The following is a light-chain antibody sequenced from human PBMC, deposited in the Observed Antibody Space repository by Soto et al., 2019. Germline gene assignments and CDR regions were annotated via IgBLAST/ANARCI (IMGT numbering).Light chain of an antibody. CDR2: GAS. Sequence: EIVLTQSPGTLSLSPGERATLSCRASESVSSSFLAWYQQRLGQAPRLLIYGASGRATGIPDRFSGSGSGTDFTLTISRLEPEDFAVYYCQQYGSSPSTFGQGTKVDIK. CDR1: ESVSSSF. CDR3: QQYGSSPST. J-gene: IGKJ1*01. V-gene: IGKV3-20*01.